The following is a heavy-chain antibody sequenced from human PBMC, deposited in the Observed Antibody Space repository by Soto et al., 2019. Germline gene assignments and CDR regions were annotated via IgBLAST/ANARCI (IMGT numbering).Heavy chain of an antibody. D-gene: IGHD6-13*01. J-gene: IGHJ4*02. V-gene: IGHV4-59*01. CDR2: IHYSGST. CDR3: ARGSSSSFDS. Sequence: SETLSLTCTVSGDSISSYSWSWIRQPPGKGLEWIGNIHYSGSTTYNSSLKSRVTISVDMAKNQFPLKLTSVTAADTAVYYCARGSSSSFDSWGLGTLVTVSS. CDR1: GDSISSYS.